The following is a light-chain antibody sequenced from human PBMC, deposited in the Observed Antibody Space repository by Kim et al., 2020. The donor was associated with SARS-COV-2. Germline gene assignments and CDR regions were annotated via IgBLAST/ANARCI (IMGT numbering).Light chain of an antibody. CDR3: HQYGGSFWT. CDR2: GAS. Sequence: EIVLTQSPGTLSLSPGERATLSCRASQSVSSSYLAWYQQKPGQAPRLLIYGASSRATGIPDRFSGSGSGTDFALTISRLEPEDFAVYYCHQYGGSFWTFGQGTKVDIK. J-gene: IGKJ1*01. V-gene: IGKV3-20*01. CDR1: QSVSSSY.